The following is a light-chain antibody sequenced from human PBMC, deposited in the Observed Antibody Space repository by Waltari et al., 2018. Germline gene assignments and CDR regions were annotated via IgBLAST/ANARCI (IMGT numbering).Light chain of an antibody. CDR2: SAS. V-gene: IGKV1-12*01. CDR3: QQTNSFPRT. CDR1: QAIDNW. J-gene: IGKJ1*01. Sequence: DIQMTHSPSSVSASVGDRLTITCRASQAIDNWLALYQQKPGKAPKFLIYSASSLPSGVPSRFVGSGSGTDFILTISRLQPEDSATYYCQQTNSFPRTFGQGTKVAIK.